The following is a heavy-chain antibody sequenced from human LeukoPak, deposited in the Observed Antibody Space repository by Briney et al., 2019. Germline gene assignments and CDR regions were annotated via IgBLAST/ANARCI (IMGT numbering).Heavy chain of an antibody. CDR1: GFTFSSYA. CDR2: ISSNGGRT. V-gene: IGHV3-64*01. J-gene: IGHJ6*02. Sequence: GGSLRLSCAASGFTFSSYAMHCVRQAPGKGLEYVSAISSNGGRTYYANSVKGRFTISRDNSKNTLYLQMGSLRAEDMAVYYCAREGYYDSSGYYGVDDGYYYYGMDVWGQGTTVTVSS. D-gene: IGHD3-22*01. CDR3: AREGYYDSSGYYGVDDGYYYYGMDV.